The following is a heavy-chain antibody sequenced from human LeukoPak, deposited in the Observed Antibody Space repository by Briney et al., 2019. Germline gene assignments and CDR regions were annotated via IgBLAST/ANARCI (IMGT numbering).Heavy chain of an antibody. Sequence: ASVKVSFKASGYTFINNWMHWVRQAPGQGLEWIGLINPTGTGTLYAQKFQGRVTMTRDMSTSTDYMELSSLRSEDTAVYYCARDNSVGDIAWWFDPWGQGTLVTVSS. CDR3: ARDNSVGDIAWWFDP. D-gene: IGHD3-10*01. V-gene: IGHV1-46*01. J-gene: IGHJ5*02. CDR1: GYTFINNW. CDR2: INPTGTGT.